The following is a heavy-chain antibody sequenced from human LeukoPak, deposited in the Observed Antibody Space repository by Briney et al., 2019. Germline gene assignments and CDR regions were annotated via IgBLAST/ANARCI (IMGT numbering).Heavy chain of an antibody. Sequence: ASVKVSCKASGYTFTSYAMHWVRQAPGQRLEWMGWINAGNGNTKYSQKFQGRVTITRDTSTSTAYMELSSLRSEDTAVYYCAREGLSVAFDIWGQGTMVTVSS. CDR2: INAGNGNT. CDR3: AREGLSVAFDI. V-gene: IGHV1-3*01. J-gene: IGHJ3*02. CDR1: GYTFTSYA.